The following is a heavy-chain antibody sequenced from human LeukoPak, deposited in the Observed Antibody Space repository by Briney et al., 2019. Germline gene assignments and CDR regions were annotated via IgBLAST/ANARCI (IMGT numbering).Heavy chain of an antibody. V-gene: IGHV3-30*18. D-gene: IGHD2-21*01. Sequence: QSGGSLRLSCAAPGFTFSTYGMHWVRQAPGKGLEWVAVISYDGSNEYYADSVKGRFTISRDNSKNTLYLQMSSLRAEDTAVYYCAKEFNRGLPDYWGQGTLVTVPS. J-gene: IGHJ4*02. CDR3: AKEFNRGLPDY. CDR1: GFTFSTYG. CDR2: ISYDGSNE.